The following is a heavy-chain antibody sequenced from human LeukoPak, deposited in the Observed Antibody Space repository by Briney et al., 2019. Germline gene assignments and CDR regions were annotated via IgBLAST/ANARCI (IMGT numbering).Heavy chain of an antibody. CDR2: ISYDGSNK. CDR3: AKEKAGPYYFDY. CDR1: GFTFSAYG. V-gene: IGHV3-30*18. D-gene: IGHD6-13*01. J-gene: IGHJ4*02. Sequence: TGGSLRLSCVASGFTFSAYGMHWLRQAPGKGLEWVAVISYDGSNKYYADSVKGRFTIPRDNSKNTLYLQMNSLRAEDTAVYYCAKEKAGPYYFDYWGQGILVTVS.